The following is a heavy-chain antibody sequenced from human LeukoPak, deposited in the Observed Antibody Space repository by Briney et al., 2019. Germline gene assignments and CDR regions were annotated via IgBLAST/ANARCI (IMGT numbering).Heavy chain of an antibody. CDR3: ALVVEARPPFDY. V-gene: IGHV3-48*01. J-gene: IGHJ4*02. Sequence: GGSLRLSCAASGFTFNSYSMNWVRQAPGKGLEWISYIRASSSTIYNADSVKGRFTISRDNAKNSLYLQMNSLRAEDTAVYYCALVVEARPPFDYWGQGTLVTVSS. CDR1: GFTFNSYS. CDR2: IRASSSTI. D-gene: IGHD6-6*01.